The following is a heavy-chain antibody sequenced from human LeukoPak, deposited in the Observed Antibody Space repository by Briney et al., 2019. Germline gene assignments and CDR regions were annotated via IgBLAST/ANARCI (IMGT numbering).Heavy chain of an antibody. J-gene: IGHJ4*02. CDR2: IWYDGSNK. Sequence: PGGSLRLSCAASGFTFSSYGMHWVRQAPGKGLERVAVIWYDGSNKYYADSVKGRFTISRDNSKNTLYLQMNSLRGEDTAVYYCARDPSGYYYDYWGQGTLVTVSS. V-gene: IGHV3-33*01. D-gene: IGHD3-22*01. CDR3: ARDPSGYYYDY. CDR1: GFTFSSYG.